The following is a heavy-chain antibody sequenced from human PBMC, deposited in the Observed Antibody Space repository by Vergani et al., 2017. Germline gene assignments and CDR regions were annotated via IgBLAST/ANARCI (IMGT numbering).Heavy chain of an antibody. CDR2: MNPNSGNT. Sequence: QVQLVQSGAEVKKPGASVKVSCKASGYTFTSYDINWVRQATGQGLEWMGWMNPNSGNTGYAQKFQGRVTMTRNTSISTAYMELSSLRSEDTAVYYCAGSPPMRFCSSTSCYAGYFDLWGRGTLVTVSS. CDR3: AGSPPMRFCSSTSCYAGYFDL. CDR1: GYTFTSYD. J-gene: IGHJ2*01. D-gene: IGHD2-2*01. V-gene: IGHV1-8*01.